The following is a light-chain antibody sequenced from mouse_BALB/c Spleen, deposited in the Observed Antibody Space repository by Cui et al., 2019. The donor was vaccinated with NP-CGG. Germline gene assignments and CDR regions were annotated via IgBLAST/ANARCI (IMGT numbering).Light chain of an antibody. CDR1: TGAVTTSNY. Sequence: AFVTQESALTTSPGETVTLTCRSSTGAVTTSNYANWVQEKADHLFTGLIGGTNNRAPGVPARFSGSLIGDKAALTITGAQTEDEATYFCALWYSNHWVFGGGTKLTVL. V-gene: IGLV1*01. CDR2: GTN. J-gene: IGLJ1*01. CDR3: ALWYSNHWV.